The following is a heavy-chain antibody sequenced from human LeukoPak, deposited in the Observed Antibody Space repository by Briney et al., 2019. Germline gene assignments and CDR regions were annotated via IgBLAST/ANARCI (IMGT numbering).Heavy chain of an antibody. CDR1: GFTFSSSW. J-gene: IGHJ4*02. D-gene: IGHD2-2*01. Sequence: PGGSLRLSCAASGFTFSSSWMSWVRRAPGKGLEWVANIKTDGGEKFHVDSVKGRFTISRDNSKNSLSLQMNSLRAEDTAVYYCAKTYQPLWAGYFDYWGQGTPVTVSS. CDR2: IKTDGGEK. V-gene: IGHV3-7*03. CDR3: AKTYQPLWAGYFDY.